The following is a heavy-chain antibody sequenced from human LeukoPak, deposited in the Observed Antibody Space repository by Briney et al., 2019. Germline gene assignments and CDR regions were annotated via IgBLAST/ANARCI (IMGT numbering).Heavy chain of an antibody. J-gene: IGHJ4*02. V-gene: IGHV3-33*01. Sequence: GGSLRLSCAASGFTFSSYGMHWVRQAPGKGLEWVAVIWYDGSNKYYADSVKGRFTISRDNSKNTVFLQMNSLRVEDTALYYCTRGQSYCGADCYSDWGQGTLVTVSS. D-gene: IGHD2-21*02. CDR1: GFTFSSYG. CDR2: IWYDGSNK. CDR3: TRGQSYCGADCYSD.